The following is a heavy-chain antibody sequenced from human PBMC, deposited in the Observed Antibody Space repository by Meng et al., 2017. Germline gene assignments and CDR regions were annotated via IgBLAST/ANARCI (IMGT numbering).Heavy chain of an antibody. CDR3: ARDPALPGWGEGHAFDI. D-gene: IGHD3-16*01. V-gene: IGHV1-18*01. J-gene: IGHJ3*02. CDR2: ISAYNGNT. Sequence: ASVKVSCKASGYTFTSYGISWVRQAPGQGLEWMGWISAYNGNTNYAQKLQGRVTMTTDTSTSTAYMELRSLRSDDTAVYYRARDPALPGWGEGHAFDIWGQGTMVTVSS. CDR1: GYTFTSYG.